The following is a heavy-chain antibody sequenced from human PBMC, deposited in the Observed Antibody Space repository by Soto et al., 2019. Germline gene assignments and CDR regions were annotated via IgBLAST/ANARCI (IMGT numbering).Heavy chain of an antibody. CDR3: AHVYLAASGTRYYFDY. D-gene: IGHD1-7*01. J-gene: IGHJ4*02. Sequence: QITLKESGPTLVKPTQTLTLTCTFSGFSFTTDGMGVGWIRQPPGKALEWLALIYWDDDKRFSPSLKSRLTITKDASRNQVVLTLTNMDPADTASYYCAHVYLAASGTRYYFDYWGQGTLVTVSS. CDR2: IYWDDDK. CDR1: GFSFTTDGMG. V-gene: IGHV2-5*02.